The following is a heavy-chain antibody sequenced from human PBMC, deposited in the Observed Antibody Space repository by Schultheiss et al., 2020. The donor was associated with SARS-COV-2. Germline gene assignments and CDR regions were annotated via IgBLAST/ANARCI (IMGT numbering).Heavy chain of an antibody. Sequence: GESLKISCAASGFTFSNAWMSWVRQAPGKGLEWVSAISGSGGSTYYADSVKGRFTISRDNAKNSLYLQMNSLGAEDTAVYYCARGSYCSSTSCYEPGGWFDPWGQGTLVTVSS. V-gene: IGHV3-21*06. CDR1: GFTFSNAW. D-gene: IGHD2-2*01. J-gene: IGHJ5*02. CDR2: ISGSGGST. CDR3: ARGSYCSSTSCYEPGGWFDP.